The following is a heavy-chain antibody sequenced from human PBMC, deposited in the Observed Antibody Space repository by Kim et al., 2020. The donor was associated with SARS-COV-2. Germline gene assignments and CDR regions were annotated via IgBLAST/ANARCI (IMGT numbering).Heavy chain of an antibody. J-gene: IGHJ4*02. Sequence: STSYADSVKGRFTISRDNAKNTLYLQMNRLRAEDTAVYYCAKGIAVAVDYWGQGTLVTVSS. CDR3: AKGIAVAVDY. CDR2: ST. V-gene: IGHV3-74*01. D-gene: IGHD6-19*01.